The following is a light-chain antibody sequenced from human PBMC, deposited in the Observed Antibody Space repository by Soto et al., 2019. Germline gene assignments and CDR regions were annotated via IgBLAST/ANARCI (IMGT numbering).Light chain of an antibody. Sequence: SPGTLSLSPGERATLYCRASQSVTSRLAWYQQKSGQSPRLLISDASSRATGIPDRFSGSGSETDFTLTIRRLEPEDFAVYFCQQYHSAPITFGQGTRLEIK. CDR2: DAS. V-gene: IGKV3-20*01. CDR3: QQYHSAPIT. J-gene: IGKJ5*01. CDR1: QSVTSR.